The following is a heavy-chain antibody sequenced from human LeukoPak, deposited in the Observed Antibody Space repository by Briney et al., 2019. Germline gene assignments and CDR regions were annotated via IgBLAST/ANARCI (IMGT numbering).Heavy chain of an antibody. D-gene: IGHD3-10*01. CDR2: VKSRSAGETT. CDR1: GFSISNDW. J-gene: IGHJ4*02. Sequence: GGSLRLSCAASGFSISNDWMSWVRQAPGKGLEGVARVKSRSAGETTDYAAPVKGRFTIPRDDSKNTLYLQMNSLKTEDTAVYYCTLIQGWGSGSYYRDFWGQGTLVTVPS. V-gene: IGHV3-15*01. CDR3: TLIQGWGSGSYYRDF.